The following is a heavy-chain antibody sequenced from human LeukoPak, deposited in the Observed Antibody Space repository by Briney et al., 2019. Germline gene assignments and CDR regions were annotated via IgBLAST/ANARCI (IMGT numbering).Heavy chain of an antibody. Sequence: ASVKVSCKASGYTFTSYYMHWVRQAPGQGLEWMGIINPSGGSTSYAQKFQGRVTMTRDTSTSTAYMELSSLRSEDTAVYYCARDRSNCSSTSCRPFGAFDIWGQGTMVTVSS. J-gene: IGHJ3*02. D-gene: IGHD2-2*01. CDR1: GYTFTSYY. V-gene: IGHV1-46*01. CDR3: ARDRSNCSSTSCRPFGAFDI. CDR2: INPSGGST.